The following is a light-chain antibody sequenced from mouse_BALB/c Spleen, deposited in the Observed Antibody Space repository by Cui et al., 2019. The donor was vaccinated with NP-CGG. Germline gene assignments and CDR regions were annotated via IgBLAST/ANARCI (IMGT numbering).Light chain of an antibody. CDR2: GTN. Sequence: QSVLTQDSPLTTSPGETVTLTCRSSTGAVTTSNYANWVQEKQDHLFTGLIGGTNNRAPGVPARFSGSLIGDKAALTITGAQTEDEAIYFCALWYSNHWVFGGGTKLTVL. J-gene: IGLJ1*01. CDR1: TGAVTTSNY. CDR3: ALWYSNHWV. V-gene: IGLV1*01.